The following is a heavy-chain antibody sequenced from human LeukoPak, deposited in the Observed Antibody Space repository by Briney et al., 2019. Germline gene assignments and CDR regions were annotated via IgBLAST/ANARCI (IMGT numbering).Heavy chain of an antibody. CDR2: ISRNSGGI. J-gene: IGHJ6*04. D-gene: IGHD3-10*02. CDR1: GFTFDDYA. CDR3: AELGITMIGGV. Sequence: GGSLRLSCAASGFTFDDYAMHWVRQAPGKGLEWVSGISRNSGGIGYADSVKGRFTISRDNAKNSLYLQMNSLRAEDTAVYYCAELGITMIGGVWGKGTTVTISS. V-gene: IGHV3-9*01.